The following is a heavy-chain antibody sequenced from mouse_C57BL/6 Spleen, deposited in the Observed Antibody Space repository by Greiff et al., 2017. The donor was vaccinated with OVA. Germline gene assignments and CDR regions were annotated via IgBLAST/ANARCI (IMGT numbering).Heavy chain of an antibody. CDR1: GYTFTSYW. V-gene: IGHV1-55*01. CDR2: IYPGSGST. J-gene: IGHJ4*01. D-gene: IGHD1-1*01. Sequence: QVQLKQPGAELVKPGASVKMSCKASGYTFTSYWITWVKQRPGQGLEWIGDIYPGSGSTNYNEKFKSKATLTVDTSSSTAYMQLSSLTSEDSAVYYCARRGSSNYYAMDYWGQGTSVTVSS. CDR3: ARRGSSNYYAMDY.